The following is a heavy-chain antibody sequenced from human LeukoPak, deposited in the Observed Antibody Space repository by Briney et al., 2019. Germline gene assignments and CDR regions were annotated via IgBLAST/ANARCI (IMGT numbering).Heavy chain of an antibody. CDR3: ARETTVIKKIDY. CDR2: ISSSSGYI. D-gene: IGHD4-17*01. Sequence: VGALRLSCEASGFTFSSYSMNWVRQAPGKGLEWVSSISSSSGYIYYADSVKGRFTISRDNAKNSLYLQMNSLRDEDTAIYYCARETTVIKKIDYWGQGTLVTVSS. J-gene: IGHJ4*02. V-gene: IGHV3-21*01. CDR1: GFTFSSYS.